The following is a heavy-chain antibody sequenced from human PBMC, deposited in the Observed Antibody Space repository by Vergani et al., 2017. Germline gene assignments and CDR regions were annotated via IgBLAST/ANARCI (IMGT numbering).Heavy chain of an antibody. J-gene: IGHJ5*02. CDR2: IYYSGST. V-gene: IGHV4-31*03. Sequence: QVQLQESGPGLVKPSQTLSLLCTVSGGSISSGGYYWSWIRQHPGKGLEWIGYIYYSGSTYYNPSLKSRVTISVDTSKNQFSLKLRSVTAADTAVYYCARVDYDFWMGGFDPWGQGTLVTVSS. CDR1: GGSISSGGYY. D-gene: IGHD3-3*01. CDR3: ARVDYDFWMGGFDP.